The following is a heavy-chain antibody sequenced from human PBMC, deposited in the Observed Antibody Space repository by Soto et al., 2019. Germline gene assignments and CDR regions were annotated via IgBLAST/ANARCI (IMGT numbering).Heavy chain of an antibody. Sequence: SETLSLTCTVSGGSISSGGYYWSWIRQHPGKGLEWIGYIYYSGSTYYNPSLKSRVTISVDTSKNQFSLKLSSVTAADTAVYYCATLGAHIVATNDAFDIWGQGTMVTVAS. CDR1: GGSISSGGYY. D-gene: IGHD5-12*01. CDR2: IYYSGST. V-gene: IGHV4-31*03. J-gene: IGHJ3*02. CDR3: ATLGAHIVATNDAFDI.